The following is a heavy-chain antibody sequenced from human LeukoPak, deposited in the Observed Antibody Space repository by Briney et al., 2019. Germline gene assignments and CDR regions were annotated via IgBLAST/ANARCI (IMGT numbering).Heavy chain of an antibody. D-gene: IGHD6-13*01. V-gene: IGHV1-46*01. CDR2: INPGGGST. Sequence: GASVKVSYTASGYTFTSYYMHWVRQAPGQGLEWMGIINPGGGSTTYAQKFQGRVTMTRDTSTSTVYMELSSLRSEDTAVYYCTRGAAAGTFGYWGQGTLVTVSS. CDR1: GYTFTSYY. CDR3: TRGAAAGTFGY. J-gene: IGHJ4*02.